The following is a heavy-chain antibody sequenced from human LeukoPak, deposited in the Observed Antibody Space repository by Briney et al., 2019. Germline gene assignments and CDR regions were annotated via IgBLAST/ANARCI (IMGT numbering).Heavy chain of an antibody. CDR3: ARVRRLELPPGNFYYYMDV. CDR1: GGSISSYY. J-gene: IGHJ6*03. CDR2: IYYSGST. D-gene: IGHD1-7*01. V-gene: IGHV4-59*01. Sequence: NPSETLSLTCTVSGGSISSYYWSWIRQPPGKGLEWIGYIYYSGSTNYNPSLKSRVTISVDTSKNQFSLKLSSVTAADTAVYYCARVRRLELPPGNFYYYMDVWGKGTTVTVSS.